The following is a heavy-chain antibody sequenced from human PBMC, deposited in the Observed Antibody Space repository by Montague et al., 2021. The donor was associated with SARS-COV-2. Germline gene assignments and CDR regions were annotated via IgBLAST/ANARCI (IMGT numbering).Heavy chain of an antibody. CDR1: GGSISSSSYF. Sequence: SETLSLTCSVSGGSISSSSYFWGWIRQPPGKGLEWIGSIYYSRSTNYNPSLKSRVTISVDTSKNQFSLKVRSVTAADTAVYYCARRRERWSDAFDIWGQGTMVTVSS. CDR3: ARRRERWSDAFDI. D-gene: IGHD2-15*01. V-gene: IGHV4-39*07. J-gene: IGHJ3*02. CDR2: IYYSRST.